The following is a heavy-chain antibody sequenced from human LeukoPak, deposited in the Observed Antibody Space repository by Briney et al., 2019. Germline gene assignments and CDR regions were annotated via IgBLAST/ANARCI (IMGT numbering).Heavy chain of an antibody. J-gene: IGHJ4*02. D-gene: IGHD6-6*01. CDR1: GGSFSGYY. CDR2: INHSRST. Sequence: SETLSLTCAVYGGSFSGYYWSWIRQPPGKGLEWIGEINHSRSTNYNPSLKSRVTISVDTSKNQFSLKLSSVTAADTAVYYCARGSLRVAARLGYWGQVTLVTVSS. V-gene: IGHV4-34*01. CDR3: ARGSLRVAARLGY.